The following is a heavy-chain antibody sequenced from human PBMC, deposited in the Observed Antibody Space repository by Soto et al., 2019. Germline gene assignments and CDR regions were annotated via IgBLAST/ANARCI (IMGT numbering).Heavy chain of an antibody. CDR3: ARHEAGWYFDS. CDR1: RGSISSGTNF. CDR2: IYYSGST. V-gene: IGHV4-39*01. J-gene: IGHJ4*02. Sequence: QLQLQESGPGLVKPSETLSLTCTVSRGSISSGTNFWAWIRQPPGKGLEWIANIYYSGSTFYNPSLKGRVTIALDPSKNQFSLKLRSVTAADTAVYYCARHEAGWYFDSWGQGTLVTVSS. D-gene: IGHD6-25*01.